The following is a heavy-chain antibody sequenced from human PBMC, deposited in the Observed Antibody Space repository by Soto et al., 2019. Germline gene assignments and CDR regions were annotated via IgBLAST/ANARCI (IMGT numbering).Heavy chain of an antibody. V-gene: IGHV3-7*03. CDR3: AGEPEEGPYSFDY. CDR2: IKQDGSDK. CDR1: GFTFSSYW. Sequence: GGSLRLSCAASGFTFSSYWMSWVRQAPGKGLEWVANIKQDGSDKYYVDSVKGRFTISRDNAKNSLYLQMNSLRAEDTTMYYGAGEPEEGPYSFDYWGQGTLVTVSS. J-gene: IGHJ4*01.